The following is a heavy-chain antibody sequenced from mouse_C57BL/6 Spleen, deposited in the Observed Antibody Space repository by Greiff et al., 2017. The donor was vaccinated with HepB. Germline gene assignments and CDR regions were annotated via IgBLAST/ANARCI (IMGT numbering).Heavy chain of an antibody. Sequence: QVQLQQSGAELVRPGTSVKMSCKASGYTFTNYWIGWAKQRPGHGLEWIGDIYPGGGYTNYNEKFKGKATLTADKSSSTAYMQFSSLTSEDSAIYYCARDRYYGSSYYFDYWGQGTTLTVSS. CDR2: IYPGGGYT. CDR1: GYTFTNYW. CDR3: ARDRYYGSSYYFDY. D-gene: IGHD1-1*01. J-gene: IGHJ2*01. V-gene: IGHV1-63*01.